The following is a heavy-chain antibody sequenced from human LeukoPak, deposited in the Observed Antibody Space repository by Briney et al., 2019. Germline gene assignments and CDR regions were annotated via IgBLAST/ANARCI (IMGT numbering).Heavy chain of an antibody. D-gene: IGHD3-22*01. J-gene: IGHJ4*02. Sequence: PSQTLSLTCTVSGGSISSGDYYWSWIRQPPGKGLEWIGYIYYSGSTNYNPSLKSRVTISVDTSKNQFSLKLSSVTAADTAVYYCARLYDDSSGYYFDYWGQGTLVTVSS. CDR1: GGSISSGDYY. V-gene: IGHV4-30-4*01. CDR3: ARLYDDSSGYYFDY. CDR2: IYYSGST.